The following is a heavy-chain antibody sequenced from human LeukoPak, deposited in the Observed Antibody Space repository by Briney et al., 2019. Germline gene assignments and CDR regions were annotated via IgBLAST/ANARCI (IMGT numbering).Heavy chain of an antibody. CDR3: ARVGYYYDSSGYPNWHYRANYYYYYGMDV. J-gene: IGHJ6*02. D-gene: IGHD3-22*01. V-gene: IGHV1-69*13. Sequence: ASVKVSCKASGGTFSSYAISWVRQAPGQGLEWMGGIIPIFGTANYAQKFQGRVTITADESTSTAYMELSSLRSEDTAVYYCARVGYYYDSSGYPNWHYRANYYYYYGMDVWGQGTTVTVSS. CDR2: IIPIFGTA. CDR1: GGTFSSYA.